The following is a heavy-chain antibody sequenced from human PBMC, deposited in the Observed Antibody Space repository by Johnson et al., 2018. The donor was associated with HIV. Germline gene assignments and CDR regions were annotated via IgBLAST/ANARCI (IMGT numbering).Heavy chain of an antibody. CDR2: IRSKAYGGTT. Sequence: VQLVESGGGLVQPGRSLRLSCTASGFTFGDYAMSWFRQAPGKGLEWVGFIRSKAYGGTTEYAASVKGSFAISRDDSKSIAYLQMNSLKTEDTAVYYCTRSKNCDYYSSGYPGAFDIWGQGKMVTVSS. J-gene: IGHJ3*02. CDR3: TRSKNCDYYSSGYPGAFDI. CDR1: GFTFGDYA. D-gene: IGHD3-22*01. V-gene: IGHV3-49*03.